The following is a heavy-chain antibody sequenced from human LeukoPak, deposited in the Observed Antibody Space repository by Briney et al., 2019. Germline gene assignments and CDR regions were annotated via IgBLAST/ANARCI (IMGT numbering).Heavy chain of an antibody. CDR1: GFTFSSYS. CDR2: ISSSSSTI. CDR3: AKDVGRYSSSWTNDY. D-gene: IGHD6-13*01. Sequence: PGGSLRLSCAASGFTFSSYSVNWVRQAPGKGLEWVSYISSSSSTIYHADSVKGRFTISRDNSKNTLYLQMNSLRAEDTAVYYCAKDVGRYSSSWTNDYWGQETLVTVSS. J-gene: IGHJ4*02. V-gene: IGHV3-48*01.